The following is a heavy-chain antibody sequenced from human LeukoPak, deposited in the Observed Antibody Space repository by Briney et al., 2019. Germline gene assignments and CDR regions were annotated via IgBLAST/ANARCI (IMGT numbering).Heavy chain of an antibody. D-gene: IGHD3-3*01. CDR2: ISAYNGNT. V-gene: IGHV1-18*01. CDR1: GGTFSSYA. CDR3: ARGLEWLTRRRTWFDP. Sequence: ASVKVSCKASGGTFSSYAFTWVRQAPGQGLEWMGWISAYNGNTNYAQKLQGRVTMTTDTSTSTAYMELRSLRSGDTAVYYCARGLEWLTRRRTWFDPWGQGTLVTVSS. J-gene: IGHJ5*02.